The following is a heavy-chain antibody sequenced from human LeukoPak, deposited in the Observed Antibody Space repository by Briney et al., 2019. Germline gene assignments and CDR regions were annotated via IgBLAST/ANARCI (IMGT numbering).Heavy chain of an antibody. CDR1: GFSVRSNY. Sequence: GGSLRLSCAASGFSVRSNYMSWVRQAPGKGLEWVSIIYSKTNTRYADSVKGRFTISRDNSKNTLSLQMNSLRAEDTAMYYCAKDGTGFYPPGNFDYWGQGTLVTVSS. D-gene: IGHD3-9*01. V-gene: IGHV3-66*01. CDR2: IYSKTNT. CDR3: AKDGTGFYPPGNFDY. J-gene: IGHJ4*02.